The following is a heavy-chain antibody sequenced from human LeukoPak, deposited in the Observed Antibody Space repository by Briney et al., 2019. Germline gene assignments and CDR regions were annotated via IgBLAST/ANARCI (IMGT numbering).Heavy chain of an antibody. CDR1: GYTFTSYY. D-gene: IGHD3-22*01. V-gene: IGHV1-46*01. Sequence: ASVKVSCKASGYTFTSYYMHWVRQAPGQGLEWMGIINPSGDSTSYAQKFQGRVTMTRDMSTSTVYMELSSLRSEDTAVYYCARDPLYYYDSSGYLDYWGQGTLVTVSS. J-gene: IGHJ4*02. CDR2: INPSGDST. CDR3: ARDPLYYYDSSGYLDY.